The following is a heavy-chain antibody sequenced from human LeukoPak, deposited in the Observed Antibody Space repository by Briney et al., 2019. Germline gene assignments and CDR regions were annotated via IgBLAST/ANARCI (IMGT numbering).Heavy chain of an antibody. D-gene: IGHD4-17*01. CDR2: ISGSGGST. J-gene: IGHJ3*02. CDR1: GFTFSIYA. CDR3: AKDLGRDYGDYIAAFDI. V-gene: IGHV3-23*01. Sequence: GGSLRLSCAASGFTFSIYAMSWVRQAPGKGLEWVSAISGSGGSTYYADSVKGRFTISRDNSKNTLYLQMNSLRAEDTAVYYCAKDLGRDYGDYIAAFDIWGQGTMVTVSS.